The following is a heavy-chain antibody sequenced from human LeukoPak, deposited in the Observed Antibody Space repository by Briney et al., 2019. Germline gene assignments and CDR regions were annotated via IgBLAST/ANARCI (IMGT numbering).Heavy chain of an antibody. CDR2: INANSGDT. Sequence: ASVTVSCKASGYTFTGYYMHWVRQAPGQGLEWMGWINANSGDTKYAQKFQGRVTVTRDTSISTAYMELSRLRSDDTAMYYCAREISGYSDYWGQGTLVTVSS. CDR3: AREISGYSDY. CDR1: GYTFTGYY. D-gene: IGHD3-22*01. J-gene: IGHJ4*02. V-gene: IGHV1-2*02.